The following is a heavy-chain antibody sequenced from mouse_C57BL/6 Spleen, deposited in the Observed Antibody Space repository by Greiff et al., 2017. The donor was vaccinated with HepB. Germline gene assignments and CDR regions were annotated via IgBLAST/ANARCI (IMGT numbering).Heavy chain of an antibody. Sequence: EVKLVESGPGLVKPSQSLSLTCSVTGYSITSGYYWNWIRQFPGNKLEWMGYISYDGSNNYNPSLKNRISITRDTSKNQFFLKLNSVTTEDTATYYCASDYYGSSYGDYWGQGTSVTVSS. D-gene: IGHD1-1*01. CDR1: GYSITSGYY. J-gene: IGHJ4*01. CDR2: ISYDGSN. V-gene: IGHV3-6*01. CDR3: ASDYYGSSYGDY.